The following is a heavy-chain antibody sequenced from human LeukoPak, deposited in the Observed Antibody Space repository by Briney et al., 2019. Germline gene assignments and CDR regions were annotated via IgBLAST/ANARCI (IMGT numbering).Heavy chain of an antibody. J-gene: IGHJ4*02. CDR1: GFTFSSYS. CDR3: ARARGPKGGFDY. CDR2: ISSSSSYI. V-gene: IGHV3-21*01. D-gene: IGHD3-16*01. Sequence: GGSLRLSCAASGFTFSSYSMNWVRQAPGKGLEWVSSISSSSSYIYYADSVKGRFTISRDDAKNSLYLQMNSLRAEDTAVYYCARARGPKGGFDYWAREPWSPSPQ.